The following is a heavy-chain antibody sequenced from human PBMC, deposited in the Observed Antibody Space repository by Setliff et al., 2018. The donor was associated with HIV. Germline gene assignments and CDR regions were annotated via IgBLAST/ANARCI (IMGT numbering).Heavy chain of an antibody. J-gene: IGHJ4*02. V-gene: IGHV3-11*06. CDR1: GFAFEKYY. Sequence: GGSLRLSCLASGFAFEKYYMSWIRQTPEKTLEWISFISSTGSYITYADSVKGRFTISRDNAKNSLYLQMNSLRAEDTALYYCVRSDPSRRSGQVSLPDYWGQGALVTVSS. D-gene: IGHD3-10*01. CDR3: VRSDPSRRSGQVSLPDY. CDR2: ISSTGSYI.